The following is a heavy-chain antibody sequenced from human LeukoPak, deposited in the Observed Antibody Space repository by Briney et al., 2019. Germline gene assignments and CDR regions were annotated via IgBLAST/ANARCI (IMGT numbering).Heavy chain of an antibody. CDR1: GGTFSSYA. V-gene: IGHV1-69*13. J-gene: IGHJ4*02. D-gene: IGHD2-15*01. CDR2: IIPIFGTA. Sequence: SVKVSCKASGGTFSSYAISWVRQAPGQGLEWMGGIIPIFGTANYAQKFQGRVTINADESTRTAYMELSSLRSEDTAVYYCARDTDRSGDSCYSYYFDYWGQGTLVTVSS. CDR3: ARDTDRSGDSCYSYYFDY.